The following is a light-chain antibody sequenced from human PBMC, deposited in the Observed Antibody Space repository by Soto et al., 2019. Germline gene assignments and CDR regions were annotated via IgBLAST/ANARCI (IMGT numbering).Light chain of an antibody. CDR2: GAS. CDR3: QQHGQWPIT. J-gene: IGKJ5*01. Sequence: EILLPHSPGTLSLSPGERATVSCRASQSVSGSYLAWYQQKPGQAPRLLIYGASSRATGIPDRFSGSESGTDFILTISRLEPEDFATYYCQQHGQWPITFGQGTRLEIK. CDR1: QSVSGSY. V-gene: IGKV3-20*01.